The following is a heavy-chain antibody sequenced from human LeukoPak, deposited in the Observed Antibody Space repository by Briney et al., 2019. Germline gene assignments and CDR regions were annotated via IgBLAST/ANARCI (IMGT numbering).Heavy chain of an antibody. CDR2: INHSGST. V-gene: IGHV4-34*01. CDR3: ARGSKMLGYNWFDP. CDR1: GGSFSGYY. Sequence: SETLSLTCAVYGGSFSGYYWNWIRQPPGKGLEWIGEINHSGSTNYIQSLKSRVTISVDTSKNQFSLKLSSVTAADTAVYYCARGSKMLGYNWFDPWGQGTLVTVSS. J-gene: IGHJ5*02. D-gene: IGHD1-26*01.